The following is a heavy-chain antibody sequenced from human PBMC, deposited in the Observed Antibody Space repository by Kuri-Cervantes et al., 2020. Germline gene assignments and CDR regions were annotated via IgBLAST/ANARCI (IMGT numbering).Heavy chain of an antibody. D-gene: IGHD3-22*01. V-gene: IGHV3-9*01. CDR1: GFTFDDYA. CDR2: ISWNSGSL. Sequence: GGSLRLSCAASGFTFDDYAMYWVRQAPGKGLEWVSGISWNSGSLGYVDSVRGRFTISRDNAKNSLYLQMNSLRAEDTAVYYCASGSSGYYYAQYYFDYWGQGTLVTVSS. J-gene: IGHJ4*02. CDR3: ASGSSGYYYAQYYFDY.